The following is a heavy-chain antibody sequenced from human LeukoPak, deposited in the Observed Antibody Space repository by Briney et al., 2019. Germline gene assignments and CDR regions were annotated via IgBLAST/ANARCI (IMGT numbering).Heavy chain of an antibody. Sequence: GGSLRLSCAASGFTFSRYTMSWVRQAPGKGLEWVSAISGSGGSTYYADSVKGWFTISRDNSKNTLYLQMNSLRAEDTAVYYCAKDLKWLLTYWGQGTLVTVSS. D-gene: IGHD6-19*01. CDR1: GFTFSRYT. J-gene: IGHJ4*02. V-gene: IGHV3-23*01. CDR3: AKDLKWLLTY. CDR2: ISGSGGST.